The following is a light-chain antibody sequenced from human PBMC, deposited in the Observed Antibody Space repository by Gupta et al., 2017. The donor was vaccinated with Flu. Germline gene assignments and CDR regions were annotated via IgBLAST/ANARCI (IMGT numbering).Light chain of an antibody. CDR3: ASWDDTLNGPV. J-gene: IGLJ3*02. V-gene: IGLV1-44*01. CDR2: TNS. CDR1: RYDIGSNA. Sequence: QSVLTQPSSASGTPGQRVTISCSGGRYDIGSNAVNWYQQFLGTAPKLLIYTNSQRPSGVPVRFSGSKSGTSASLAISGLQSEDEAHYYCASWDDTLNGPVFGGGTKLTVL.